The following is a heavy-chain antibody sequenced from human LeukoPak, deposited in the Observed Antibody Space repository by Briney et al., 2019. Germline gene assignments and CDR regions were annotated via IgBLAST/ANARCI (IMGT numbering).Heavy chain of an antibody. CDR2: IYYSGST. D-gene: IGHD3-10*01. J-gene: IGHJ4*02. V-gene: IGHV4-39*07. CDR1: GGSISSSSYY. Sequence: SETLSLTCTVSGGSISSSSYYWGWIRQPPGKGLEWIGSIYYSGSTYYNPSLKSRVTISVDTSKNQFSLKLSSVTAADTAVYYCARDATMVRGALYWGQGTLVTVSS. CDR3: ARDATMVRGALY.